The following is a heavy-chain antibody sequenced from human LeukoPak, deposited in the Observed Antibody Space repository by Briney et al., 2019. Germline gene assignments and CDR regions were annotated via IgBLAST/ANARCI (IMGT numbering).Heavy chain of an antibody. CDR3: ARVLDSGRLDY. CDR2: INPSGGST. Sequence: ASVKVSCTASGYTFTSYGISWVRQAPGQGLEWMGIINPSGGSTSYAQKFQGRVTMTRDMSTSTVYMELSSLRSEDTAVYYCARVLDSGRLDYWGQGTLVTVSS. D-gene: IGHD1-26*01. V-gene: IGHV1-46*01. CDR1: GYTFTSYG. J-gene: IGHJ4*02.